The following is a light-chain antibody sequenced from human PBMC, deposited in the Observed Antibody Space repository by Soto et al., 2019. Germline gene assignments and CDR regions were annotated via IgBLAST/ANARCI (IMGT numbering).Light chain of an antibody. CDR2: GAS. Sequence: EIVLTQSPGTLSLSPGERATLSCRASQSVSSNLAWYQQKHGQAPRLLIYGASTRATGIPARFSGSGSGTDFTLTISSLEPEDFAVYYCQQRSSWPIAFGQGTRLEI. V-gene: IGKV3-11*01. CDR1: QSVSSN. J-gene: IGKJ5*01. CDR3: QQRSSWPIA.